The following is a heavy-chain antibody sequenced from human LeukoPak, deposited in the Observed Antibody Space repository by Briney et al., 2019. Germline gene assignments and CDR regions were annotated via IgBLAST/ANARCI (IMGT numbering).Heavy chain of an antibody. D-gene: IGHD5-24*01. CDR1: GFTFSSYG. CDR3: TTDQDNVEMATMTGP. CDR2: IKQDGSEK. Sequence: GGSLRLSCAASGFTFSSYGMSWVRQAPGKGLEWVANIKQDGSEKYYVDSVKGRFTISRDNAKNSLYLQMNSLRAEDTAVYYCTTDQDNVEMATMTGPWGQGTLVTVSS. J-gene: IGHJ4*02. V-gene: IGHV3-7*03.